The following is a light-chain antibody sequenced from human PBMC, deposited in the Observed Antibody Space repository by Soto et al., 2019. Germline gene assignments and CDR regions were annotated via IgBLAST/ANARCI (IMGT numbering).Light chain of an antibody. CDR2: DVS. J-gene: IGKJ1*01. Sequence: DIVLTQXPGTLSLSPGERATLSCRSSQSVSSNYLAWYQQKPDQAPRLVIYDVSGRATGIPDRFSGSGSGTDFTLTISRLEPEDFAVYYCQQYGSSPTFGQGTKVEIK. CDR1: QSVSSNY. V-gene: IGKV3-20*01. CDR3: QQYGSSPT.